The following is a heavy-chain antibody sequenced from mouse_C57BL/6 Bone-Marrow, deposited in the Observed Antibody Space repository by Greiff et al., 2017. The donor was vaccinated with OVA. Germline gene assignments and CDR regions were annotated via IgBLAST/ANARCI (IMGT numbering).Heavy chain of an antibody. D-gene: IGHD1-1*01. J-gene: IGHJ4*01. V-gene: IGHV1-50*01. CDR1: GYTFTSYW. CDR2: IDPSDSYT. CDR3: AISSSYYYGMDY. Sequence: QVQLKQPGAELVKPGASVKLSCKASGYTFTSYWMQWVKQRPGQGLEWIGEIDPSDSYTNYNQKFKGKATLTVDTSSSTAYMQLSSLTSEDSAVYYCAISSSYYYGMDYWGQGTSVTVSS.